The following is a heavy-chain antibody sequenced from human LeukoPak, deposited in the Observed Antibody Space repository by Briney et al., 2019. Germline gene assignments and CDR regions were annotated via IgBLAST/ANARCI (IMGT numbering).Heavy chain of an antibody. V-gene: IGHV1-69*05. CDR3: ARDGDGYKRPFDY. CDR2: IIPIFGTA. Sequence: SVKVSCKASGGTFSSYAISWVRQAPGQGLEWMGGIIPIFGTANYAQKLQGRVTMTTDTSTSTAYMELRSLRSDDTAVYYCARDGDGYKRPFDYWGQGTLVTVSS. J-gene: IGHJ4*02. CDR1: GGTFSSYA. D-gene: IGHD5-24*01.